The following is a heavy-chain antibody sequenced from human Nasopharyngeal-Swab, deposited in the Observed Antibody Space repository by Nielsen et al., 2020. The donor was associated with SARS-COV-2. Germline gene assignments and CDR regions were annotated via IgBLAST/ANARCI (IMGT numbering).Heavy chain of an antibody. V-gene: IGHV1-2*06. J-gene: IGHJ4*02. D-gene: IGHD6-13*01. Sequence: WVRQAPGQGLEWLGRIKPNSGDTNYAPKFQGGVTVTRDTSINTAYMELSSLRSDDPAVYYCARDDGDVPGITGSGPPGGYWGQGTLVTVSS. CDR2: IKPNSGDT. CDR3: ARDDGDVPGITGSGPPGGY.